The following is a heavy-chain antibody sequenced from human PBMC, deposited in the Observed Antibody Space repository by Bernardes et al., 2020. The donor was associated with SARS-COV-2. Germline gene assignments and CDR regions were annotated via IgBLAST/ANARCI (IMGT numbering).Heavy chain of an antibody. Sequence: SVKVSCKASGGTFSSYAISWVRQAPGQGLEWMGRIIPIFGTANYAQKFQGRVTITADESTSTAYMELSSLRSEDTAVYYCATGPPIAAAGTGGWFDPWGQGTLVTVSS. V-gene: IGHV1-69*13. D-gene: IGHD6-13*01. CDR3: ATGPPIAAAGTGGWFDP. CDR1: GGTFSSYA. CDR2: IIPIFGTA. J-gene: IGHJ5*02.